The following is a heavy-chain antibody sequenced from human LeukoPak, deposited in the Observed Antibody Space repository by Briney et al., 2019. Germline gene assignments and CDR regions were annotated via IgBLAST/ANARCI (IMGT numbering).Heavy chain of an antibody. CDR1: GGSFSGYY. V-gene: IGHV4-34*01. CDR3: TRDIGDFVSDF. Sequence: PETLSLTCAVYGGSFSGYYWAWIRQPPGKGLEWIGSIHYGGTTHYNPSLQSRVTISADTSKNQFALDLRSVTAADTAVYYCTRDIGDFVSDFWGQGTLVTVSS. CDR2: IHYGGTT. J-gene: IGHJ4*02. D-gene: IGHD2-21*02.